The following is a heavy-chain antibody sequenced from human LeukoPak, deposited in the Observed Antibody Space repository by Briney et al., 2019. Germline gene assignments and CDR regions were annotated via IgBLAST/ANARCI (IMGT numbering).Heavy chain of an antibody. CDR1: GGSISSGGYS. V-gene: IGHV4-30-2*01. CDR2: IYHSGST. D-gene: IGHD2-2*01. J-gene: IGHJ4*02. CDR3: ARGGYCSSTSCHTFDY. Sequence: SQTLSLTCAVSGGSISSGGYSWSWIRQPPGKGLEWIGCIYHSGSTYYNPSLRSRVTISVDRSKNQFSLKLSSVTAADTAVYYCARGGYCSSTSCHTFDYWGQGTLVTVSS.